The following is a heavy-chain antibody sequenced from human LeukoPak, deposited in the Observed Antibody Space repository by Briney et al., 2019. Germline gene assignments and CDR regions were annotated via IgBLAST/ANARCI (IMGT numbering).Heavy chain of an antibody. Sequence: SVKVSCKASGGSFSSDIIGWVRQAPGQGLEWMGGIVPIFGKTKYAQKFQGRVTITTDESSSTAYMELSSLRSDDTAIYYCARGWGIPAPISWFDPWGQGTLVTVSS. J-gene: IGHJ5*02. D-gene: IGHD2-2*01. CDR2: IVPIFGKT. CDR3: ARGWGIPAPISWFDP. CDR1: GGSFSSDI. V-gene: IGHV1-69*05.